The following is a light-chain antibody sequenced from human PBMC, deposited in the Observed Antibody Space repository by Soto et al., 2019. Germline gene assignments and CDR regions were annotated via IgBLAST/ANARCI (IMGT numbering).Light chain of an antibody. CDR2: AAS. V-gene: IGKV1-39*01. CDR1: QSITKS. CDR3: QQSYSTPIT. Sequence: DIQMTQSPSSLSASIGDTITVTCRANQSITKSLNWYQKKPGAAPRLLIRAASGLHSGVPSRFGGSGSGTDFTLTINSLEPDDFATYYGQQSYSTPITFGQGTRLVIK. J-gene: IGKJ5*01.